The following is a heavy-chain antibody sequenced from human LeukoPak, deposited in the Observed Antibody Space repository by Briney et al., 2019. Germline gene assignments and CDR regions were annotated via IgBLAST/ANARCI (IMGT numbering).Heavy chain of an antibody. J-gene: IGHJ5*02. CDR3: ARAAAETGAFRDNWFDP. V-gene: IGHV3-30-3*01. CDR2: IAYDGNNK. Sequence: GGSLRLSCVASGFTFSKYDVHWVRQAPGKGLEWVAVIAYDGNNKIYADSVKGRFTISRDNSKNTLYLQMNSLRAEGTAVYYCARAAAETGAFRDNWFDPWGQGTLVTVSS. CDR1: GFTFSKYD. D-gene: IGHD6-19*01.